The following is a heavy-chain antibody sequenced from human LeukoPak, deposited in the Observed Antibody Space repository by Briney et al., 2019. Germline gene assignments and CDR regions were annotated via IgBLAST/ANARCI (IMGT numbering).Heavy chain of an antibody. CDR1: GGSISSGSYY. J-gene: IGHJ4*02. D-gene: IGHD3-16*02. V-gene: IGHV4-61*02. Sequence: SETLSLTCTVSGGSISSGSYYWSWIRQPAGKGLEWIGRIYTSGNTNYNPSLKSRVTISVDTSKNQFSLKLSSVTAADTAGYYCARVEGLIWYDYVWGSYRPGYYFDYWGQGTLVTVSS. CDR2: IYTSGNT. CDR3: ARVEGLIWYDYVWGSYRPGYYFDY.